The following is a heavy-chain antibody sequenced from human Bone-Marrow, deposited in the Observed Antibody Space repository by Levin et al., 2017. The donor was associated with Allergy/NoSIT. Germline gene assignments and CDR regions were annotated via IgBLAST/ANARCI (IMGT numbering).Heavy chain of an antibody. CDR1: GFTFSSYA. J-gene: IGHJ3*02. CDR3: ARDRDCSSTSCYSSAFDI. D-gene: IGHD2-2*01. V-gene: IGHV3-64*01. CDR2: ISSNGGST. Sequence: GGSLRLSCAASGFTFSSYAMHWVRQAPGKGLEYVSAISSNGGSTYYANSVKGRFTISRDNSKNTLYLQMGSLRAEDMAVYYCARDRDCSSTSCYSSAFDIWGQGTMVTVSS.